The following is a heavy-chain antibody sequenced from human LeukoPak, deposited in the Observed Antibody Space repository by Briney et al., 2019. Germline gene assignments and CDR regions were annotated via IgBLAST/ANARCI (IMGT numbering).Heavy chain of an antibody. D-gene: IGHD6-19*01. J-gene: IGHJ4*02. Sequence: GGSLRLSCAASGFSFTNYNMNWVRQSPGKGLEWVSSISSGGHYIYSADSMQGRFTISRDNAKNSLYLQMNSLRAEDTAAYYCARDPGGSSGWYGGEGFDYWGQGTLVTVSS. CDR1: GFSFTNYN. CDR3: ARDPGGSSGWYGGEGFDY. V-gene: IGHV3-21*01. CDR2: ISSGGHYI.